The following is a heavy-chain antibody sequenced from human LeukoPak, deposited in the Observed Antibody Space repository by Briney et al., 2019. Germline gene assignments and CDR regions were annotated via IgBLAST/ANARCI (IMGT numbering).Heavy chain of an antibody. CDR1: GYTFTGYY. CDR2: INPNSGGT. Sequence: ASVKVSCKASGYTFTGYYMHWVRQAPGQGLEWMGRINPNSGGTNYGQKFQGRVTMTRDTSISTAYMELSRLRSDDTAVYYCARYYGSGSYLYYFDYWGQGTLVTVSS. D-gene: IGHD3-10*01. V-gene: IGHV1-2*06. CDR3: ARYYGSGSYLYYFDY. J-gene: IGHJ4*02.